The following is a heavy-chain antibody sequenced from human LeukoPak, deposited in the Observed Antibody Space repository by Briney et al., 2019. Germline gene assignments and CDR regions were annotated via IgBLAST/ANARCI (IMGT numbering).Heavy chain of an antibody. J-gene: IGHJ5*02. V-gene: IGHV3-21*04. CDR1: GFTFSSYS. CDR3: AKGGSSWINWFDP. D-gene: IGHD6-13*01. Sequence: GGSLRLSCAASGFTFSSYSMNWVRQAPGKGLEWVSSISSSSSYIYYADSVKGRFTISRDNAKNSLYLQMNSLRAEDTAVYYCAKGGSSWINWFDPWGQGTLVTVSS. CDR2: ISSSSSYI.